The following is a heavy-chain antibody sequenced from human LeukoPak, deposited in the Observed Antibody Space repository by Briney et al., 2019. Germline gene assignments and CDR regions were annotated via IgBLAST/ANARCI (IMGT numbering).Heavy chain of an antibody. J-gene: IGHJ4*02. V-gene: IGHV1-69*01. D-gene: IGHD5-12*01. CDR2: A. Sequence: ANYAQKFQGRVTITADESTSTAYMDVSSLRSEDTAVYYCARAYSGYDFFDYWGQGILVTVSS. CDR3: ARAYSGYDFFDY.